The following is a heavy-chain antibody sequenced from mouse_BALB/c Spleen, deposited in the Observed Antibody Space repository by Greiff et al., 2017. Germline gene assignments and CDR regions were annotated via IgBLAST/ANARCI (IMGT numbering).Heavy chain of an antibody. V-gene: IGHV5-17*02. CDR3: ARSYYDVVDY. CDR2: ISSGSSTI. Sequence: EVMLVESGGGLVQPGGSRKLSCAASGFTFSSFGMHWVRQAPVKGLEWVAYISSGSSTIYYADTLKGRVTISRDNPKNTLFLQMDSLRSEDTAMYYCARSYYDVVDYWGQGTSVTVSS. J-gene: IGHJ4*01. CDR1: GFTFSSFG. D-gene: IGHD2-4*01.